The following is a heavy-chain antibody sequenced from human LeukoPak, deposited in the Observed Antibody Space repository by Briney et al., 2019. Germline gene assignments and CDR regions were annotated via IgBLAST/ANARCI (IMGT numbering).Heavy chain of an antibody. Sequence: GGSLRLSCAASGFTFSDYSMNWVRQAPGKGLEWVSFISTSGTYMYYADSVKGRFTISRDNAKNSLYLQMSSLRAEDTAVYYCARGGLGQLWYFSDYWGQGSLVTVSS. CDR3: ARGGLGQLWYFSDY. CDR2: ISTSGTYM. D-gene: IGHD5-18*01. CDR1: GFTFSDYS. V-gene: IGHV3-21*01. J-gene: IGHJ4*02.